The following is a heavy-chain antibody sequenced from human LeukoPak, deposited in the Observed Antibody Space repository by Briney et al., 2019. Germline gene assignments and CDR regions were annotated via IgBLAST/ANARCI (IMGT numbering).Heavy chain of an antibody. CDR1: GFTFSSYG. V-gene: IGHV3-33*01. CDR3: ARGRSLSMGYCSSTSCRGYYYYGMDV. J-gene: IGHJ6*02. D-gene: IGHD2-2*01. Sequence: PGQSLRLSCAAAGFTFSSYGMDWVRQAPGKGLEWVAVIRNEGGNKYYGDSVKGRFTISRDNSKNPPYLQMSSLRAEDPAVYYCARGRSLSMGYCSSTSCRGYYYYGMDVWGQGTTVTVSS. CDR2: IRNEGGNK.